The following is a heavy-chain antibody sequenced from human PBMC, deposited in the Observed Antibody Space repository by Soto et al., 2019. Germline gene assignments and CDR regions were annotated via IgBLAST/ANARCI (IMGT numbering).Heavy chain of an antibody. D-gene: IGHD3-10*01. V-gene: IGHV3-7*01. CDR2: INQNEGEK. CDR1: GFTFRNYW. J-gene: IGHJ4*02. Sequence: EVHLAESGGGLVQPGGSLRVSCTASGFTFRNYWMTWVRQAPGTGLEWVANINQNEGEKYYVDSVKGRFTISRDNAYNSLYLEMDNLRVDDSAVYFCARGRPPSSGGNFDSWGQGTLVSVSS. CDR3: ARGRPPSSGGNFDS.